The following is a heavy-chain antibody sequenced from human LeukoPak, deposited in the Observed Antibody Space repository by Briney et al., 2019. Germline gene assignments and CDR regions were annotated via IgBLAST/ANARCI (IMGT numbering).Heavy chain of an antibody. CDR1: GFTVSSNY. J-gene: IGHJ4*02. V-gene: IGHV3-53*01. CDR2: IYSGGST. CDR3: ARAWFGELAFDY. D-gene: IGHD3-10*01. Sequence: WGSLRLSCAASGFTVSSNYMSWVRQAPGKGLEWVSVIYSGGSTYYADSVKGRFTISRDNSKNTLYLQMNSLRAEDTAVYYCARAWFGELAFDYWGQGTLVTVSS.